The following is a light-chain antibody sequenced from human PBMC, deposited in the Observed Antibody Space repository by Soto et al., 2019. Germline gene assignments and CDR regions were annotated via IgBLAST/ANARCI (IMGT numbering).Light chain of an antibody. CDR3: QQSYNTPRT. CDR1: QSISNY. J-gene: IGKJ1*01. Sequence: DIQVTQSPSSLSASVGDRVTITCRASQSISNYLNWYQQKPGKAPKLLIYAASSLQSGVPSRFSGSGSGTDFTLTISSLQPEDFAAYYCQQSYNTPRTFGQGTKVEIK. V-gene: IGKV1-39*01. CDR2: AAS.